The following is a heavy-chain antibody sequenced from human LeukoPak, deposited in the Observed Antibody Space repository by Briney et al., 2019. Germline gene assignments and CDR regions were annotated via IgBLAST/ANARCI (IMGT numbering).Heavy chain of an antibody. CDR3: ARHGDYDFWSGYYPYFDY. CDR2: IYHSGST. Sequence: SETLSLTCAVSGGSISSSNWWSWVRQPPGKGLEWIGGIYHSGSTNYNPSLKSRVTISVDTSKNQFSLKLSSVTAADTAVYYCARHGDYDFWSGYYPYFDYWGQGTLVTVSS. D-gene: IGHD3-3*01. CDR1: GGSISSSNW. J-gene: IGHJ4*02. V-gene: IGHV4-4*02.